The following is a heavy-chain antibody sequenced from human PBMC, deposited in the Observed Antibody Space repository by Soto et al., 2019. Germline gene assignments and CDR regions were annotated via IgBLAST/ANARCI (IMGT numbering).Heavy chain of an antibody. D-gene: IGHD2-2*02. CDR2: IYYSGST. CDR1: GGSVSSGSYY. CDR3: ARGNTPVDY. J-gene: IGHJ4*02. Sequence: SETLSLTCTVSGGSVSSGSYYWSWIRQPPGKGLEWIGSIYYSGSTYYNPSLKSRVTISVDTSKNQFSLKLSSVTAADTAVYYCARGNTPVDYWGQGTLVTVSS. V-gene: IGHV4-39*07.